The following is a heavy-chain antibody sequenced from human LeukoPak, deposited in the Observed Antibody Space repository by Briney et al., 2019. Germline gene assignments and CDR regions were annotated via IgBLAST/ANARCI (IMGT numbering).Heavy chain of an antibody. V-gene: IGHV5-51*01. Sequence: GGSLKISCKGSGYSFTSYWIGWVRQMPGKGLEWMGIIYPGDSDTRYSPSFQGQVTISADKSISTAYLQWSSLKASDTAMYYCARCYKNYYYYMDVWGKGTTVTVSS. D-gene: IGHD5-24*01. CDR3: ARCYKNYYYYMDV. CDR2: IYPGDSDT. CDR1: GYSFTSYW. J-gene: IGHJ6*03.